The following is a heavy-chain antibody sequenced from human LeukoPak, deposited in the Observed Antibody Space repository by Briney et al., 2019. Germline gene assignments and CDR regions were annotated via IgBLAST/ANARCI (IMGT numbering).Heavy chain of an antibody. V-gene: IGHV3-7*03. CDR1: GFTFSNHW. CDR3: AKGSPRIAAAGTYFQH. J-gene: IGHJ1*01. CDR2: IKQDGSEK. D-gene: IGHD6-13*01. Sequence: GGSLRLSCAASGFTFSNHWMSWVRQAPGKGLEWVANIKQDGSEKYYVDSVKGRFTLSRDNSKNTLYLQMNSLRAEDTAVYYCAKGSPRIAAAGTYFQHWGQGTLVTVSS.